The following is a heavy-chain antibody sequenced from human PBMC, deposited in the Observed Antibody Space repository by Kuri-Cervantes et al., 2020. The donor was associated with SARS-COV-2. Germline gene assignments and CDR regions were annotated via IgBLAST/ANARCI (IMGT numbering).Heavy chain of an antibody. Sequence: SETLSLTCTVSGGSISSGDYFWSWIRQPPGKGLEWIGEINYSGTTNYNPSLKSRVTMSVDTSKNQFPLNLTSVTAADTAVYYCARLRRHNNAWFVTGYYMDVWGKGTTVTVSS. CDR1: GGSISSGDYF. CDR2: INYSGTT. CDR3: ARLRRHNNAWFVTGYYMDV. V-gene: IGHV4-39*06. J-gene: IGHJ6*03. D-gene: IGHD3-10*01.